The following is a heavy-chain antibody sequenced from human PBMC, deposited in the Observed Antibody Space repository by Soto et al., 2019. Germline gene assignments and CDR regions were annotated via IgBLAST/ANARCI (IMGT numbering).Heavy chain of an antibody. D-gene: IGHD2-2*01. CDR2: ISYDGSNK. J-gene: IGHJ6*03. CDR1: GFTFSSYG. V-gene: IGHV3-30*18. CDR3: AKDGEDIVVVPAAMASTYYYYYMDV. Sequence: GGSLRLSGAASGFTFSSYGMHWVRRAPGKGLEWVAVISYDGSNKYYADSVKGRFTISRDNSKNTLYLQMNSLRAEDTAVYYCAKDGEDIVVVPAAMASTYYYYYMDVWGKGTTVTVSS.